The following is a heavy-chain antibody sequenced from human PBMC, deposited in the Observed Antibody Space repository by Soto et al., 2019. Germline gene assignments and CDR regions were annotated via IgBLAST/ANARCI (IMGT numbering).Heavy chain of an antibody. V-gene: IGHV4-4*07. CDR1: VDSITTYF. D-gene: IGHD1-1*01. CDR2: IDTSGNT. J-gene: IGHJ6*02. CDR3: ARYKNNWFQTEGMDV. Sequence: QVQLQESGPGLVKASETLSLTCTVSVDSITTYFWSWIRQPAGKGLEWIGRIDTSGNTNYNPSLKSRVTMSVDTSKKQFSLKLTSVTAADMAVYYCARYKNNWFQTEGMDVWGQGTTVTVSS.